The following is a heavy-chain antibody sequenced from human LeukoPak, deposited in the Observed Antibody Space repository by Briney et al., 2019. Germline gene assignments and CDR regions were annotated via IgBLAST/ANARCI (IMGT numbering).Heavy chain of an antibody. J-gene: IGHJ3*01. D-gene: IGHD1-26*01. CDR2: MYCSGST. CDR1: GGSVSSHY. CDR3: ARAQGTIVGAPFAFDV. V-gene: IGHV4-59*02. Sequence: PSETLSLTCTVSGGSVSSHYWSWIRQPPGKGLEWIGYMYCSGSTNYNPSLKSRVTISVDASKNQFSLKLSSVTAADTAVYYCARAQGTIVGAPFAFDVWGQGTMVTVSS.